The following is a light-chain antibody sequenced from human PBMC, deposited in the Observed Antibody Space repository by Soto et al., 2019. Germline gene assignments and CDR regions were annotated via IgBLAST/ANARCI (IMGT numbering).Light chain of an antibody. CDR3: QHYNSYSEA. V-gene: IGKV1-5*03. Sequence: DYQVTQSPSTLSASVGDRVTITCRASQNIYTWLAWYQQKPGIAPKLLIYKASTLKSGVPSRFSGSGSGTEFTLTISSLQPDDVATYYCQHYNSYSEAFGQGTKVDIK. J-gene: IGKJ1*01. CDR2: KAS. CDR1: QNIYTW.